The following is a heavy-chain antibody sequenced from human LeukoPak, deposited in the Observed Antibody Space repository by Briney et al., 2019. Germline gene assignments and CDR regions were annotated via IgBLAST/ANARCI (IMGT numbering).Heavy chain of an antibody. V-gene: IGHV4-59*08. D-gene: IGHD4-17*01. J-gene: IGHJ4*02. CDR3: ARADPYRDYYFDY. CDR1: GGSISIYY. Sequence: PSETLSLTCTVSGGSISIYYWNWLRQSPGQGLEWIGYIYNIGRTNYNPSLKSRVTLSSDLSKNQVSLSLTSGTVADTAVYYCARADPYRDYYFDYWGQGTPVTVSS. CDR2: IYNIGRT.